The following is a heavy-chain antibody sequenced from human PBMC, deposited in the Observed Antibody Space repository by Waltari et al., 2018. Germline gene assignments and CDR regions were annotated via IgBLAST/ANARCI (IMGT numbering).Heavy chain of an antibody. CDR3: ARRTVLGYCSSTSCYLYFDY. V-gene: IGHV4-39*01. CDR2: IYYSGST. CDR1: GGSISSSTYY. Sequence: QLQLQESGPGLVKPSETLSLTCTVSGGSISSSTYYWGWIRQPPGKGLEWIASIYYSGSTYYTPSLKSRVTISVDTSKNQFSLKLSSVTAADTAVYYCARRTVLGYCSSTSCYLYFDYWGQGTLVTVSS. D-gene: IGHD2-2*01. J-gene: IGHJ4*02.